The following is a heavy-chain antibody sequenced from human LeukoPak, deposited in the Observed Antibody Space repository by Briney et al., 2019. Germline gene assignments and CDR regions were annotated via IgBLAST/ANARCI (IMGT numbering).Heavy chain of an antibody. D-gene: IGHD3-22*01. V-gene: IGHV4-34*01. Sequence: SETLSLTCAVYGGPFSGYYWSWIRQPPGKGLEWIGEINHSGSTDYNPSPKSRVTISIDTSKNQFSLKLSSVTAADTAVYYCAPRGYYDSSGYYYFDNWGQGTLVTVSS. J-gene: IGHJ4*02. CDR3: APRGYYDSSGYYYFDN. CDR1: GGPFSGYY. CDR2: INHSGST.